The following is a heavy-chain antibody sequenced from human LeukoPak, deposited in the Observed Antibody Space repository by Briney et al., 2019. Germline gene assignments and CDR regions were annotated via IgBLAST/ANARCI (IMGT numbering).Heavy chain of an antibody. Sequence: KASETLSLTCTVSGGSISSYYWSWIRQPPGKGLEWIGYIYYSGSTNYNPSLKSRVTISVDMSKNQFSLKLSSVTAADTAVYYCASEGGFGEPKEFDPWGQGTLVTVSS. CDR2: IYYSGST. D-gene: IGHD3-10*01. CDR1: GGSISSYY. CDR3: ASEGGFGEPKEFDP. V-gene: IGHV4-59*01. J-gene: IGHJ5*02.